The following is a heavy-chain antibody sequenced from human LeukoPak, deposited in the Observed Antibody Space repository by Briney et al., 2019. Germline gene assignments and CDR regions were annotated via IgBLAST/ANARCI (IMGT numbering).Heavy chain of an antibody. Sequence: QPGGSLRLSCAASGFTFSSYAMSWVRQAPGKGLEWVSAFGGSGGTTYYADSAKGRFTISRDNSKNTLYLQMNSLRAEDTAVYYCAKQRGDYYYYYYMDVWGKGTTVTVSS. CDR1: GFTFSSYA. CDR2: FGGSGGTT. D-gene: IGHD6-25*01. V-gene: IGHV3-23*01. J-gene: IGHJ6*03. CDR3: AKQRGDYYYYYYMDV.